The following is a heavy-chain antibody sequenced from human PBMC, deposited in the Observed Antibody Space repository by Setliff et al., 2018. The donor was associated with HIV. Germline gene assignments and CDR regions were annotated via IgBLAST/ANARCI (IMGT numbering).Heavy chain of an antibody. CDR2: INRGGST. J-gene: IGHJ3*02. CDR1: GGSFSDYY. V-gene: IGHV4-34*01. Sequence: PSETLSLTCAVYGGSFSDYYWSWIRQPPGKGLEWIGEINRGGSTNYNPSLKSRVTISLDTSKRQFSLKLSSVTAADTAVYYCARDLTTIVTRKVFDIWGQGTKVTVSS. CDR3: ARDLTTIVTRKVFDI. D-gene: IGHD3-22*01.